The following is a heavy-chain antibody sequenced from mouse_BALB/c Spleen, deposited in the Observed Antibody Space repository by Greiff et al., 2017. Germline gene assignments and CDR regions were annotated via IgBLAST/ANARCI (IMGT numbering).Heavy chain of an antibody. V-gene: IGHV7-3*02. CDR3: AGDMGGLRDYYAMDY. D-gene: IGHD2-4*01. CDR2: IRNKANGYTT. CDR1: GFTFTDYY. Sequence: EVKLVESGGGLVQPGGSLRLSCATSGFTFTDYYMRWVRQPPGKALEWLGFIRNKANGYTTEYSASVKGRFTISRDNSQSILYLQKNTRRADDSTTYYGAGDMGGLRDYYAMDYWGQGTSVTVSS. J-gene: IGHJ4*01.